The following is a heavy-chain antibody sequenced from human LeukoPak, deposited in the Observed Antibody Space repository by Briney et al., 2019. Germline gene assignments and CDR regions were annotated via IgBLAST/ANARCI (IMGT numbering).Heavy chain of an antibody. J-gene: IGHJ4*02. CDR2: ISSSSSYI. Sequence: GGSLRLSCAASGFTFSSYSMNWVRQAPGKVLEWVSSISSSSSYIYYADSVKGRFTISRDNAKNSLYLQMNSLRGEDTAVYYCATHSVGVLPIATFDYWGQGTLVTVSS. D-gene: IGHD2/OR15-2a*01. CDR1: GFTFSSYS. V-gene: IGHV3-21*01. CDR3: ATHSVGVLPIATFDY.